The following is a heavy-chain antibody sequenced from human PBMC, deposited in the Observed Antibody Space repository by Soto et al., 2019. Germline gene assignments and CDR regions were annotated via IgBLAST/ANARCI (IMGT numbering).Heavy chain of an antibody. CDR1: GGSINTYY. D-gene: IGHD3-3*01. V-gene: IGHV4-59*01. J-gene: IGHJ5*02. CDR2: IYYTGTT. Sequence: PSETQSLTCTVSGGSINTYYWSWIRQPPGMGLEWLGYIYYTGTTKYSPSLKSRVSISVDMSKNQFYLRLSSVSAADTAIYYCARAPYYSSWSGYTDNWFDPWGQGTLVTVSS. CDR3: ARAPYYSSWSGYTDNWFDP.